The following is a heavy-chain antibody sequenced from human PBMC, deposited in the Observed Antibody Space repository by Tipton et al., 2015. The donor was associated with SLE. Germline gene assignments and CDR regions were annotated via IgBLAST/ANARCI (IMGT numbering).Heavy chain of an antibody. CDR3: ARGSIAVAGTFDY. D-gene: IGHD6-19*01. CDR2: IYYSGST. J-gene: IGHJ4*02. Sequence: TLSLTCTVSGGSISSTSYYWGWIRQPPGKGLEWIGTIYYSGSTYYNPSLKSRVTISVDTSKNQFSLNLSSVTAADTAVYYCARGSIAVAGTFDYWGQGTLVTVSS. V-gene: IGHV4-39*07. CDR1: GGSISSTSYY.